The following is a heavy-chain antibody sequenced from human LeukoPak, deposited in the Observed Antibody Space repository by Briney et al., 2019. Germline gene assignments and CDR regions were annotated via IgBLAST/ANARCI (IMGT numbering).Heavy chain of an antibody. CDR2: IYYSGST. Sequence: SETLSLTCTVSGGSISSSSYYWGWIRQPPGKGLEWIGSIYYSGSTYYNPSLKSRVTISVDTSKNQFSLKLSSVTAADTAVYYCARFYCSGGSCYSDSGHFDYWGQGTLVTVSS. CDR1: GGSISSSSYY. V-gene: IGHV4-39*07. D-gene: IGHD2-15*01. J-gene: IGHJ4*02. CDR3: ARFYCSGGSCYSDSGHFDY.